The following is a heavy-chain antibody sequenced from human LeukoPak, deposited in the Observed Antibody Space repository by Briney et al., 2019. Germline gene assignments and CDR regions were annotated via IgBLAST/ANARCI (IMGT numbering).Heavy chain of an antibody. Sequence: ASVKVSCKASGYSFIGYYIHWVRQAPGQGLEWMGWIHPNSGGANYAQKFQGRVTLTRDTSISTAYMELSSLRSDDTAVYYCAKSGSSSWYWEWFDPWGQGTLVTVSS. J-gene: IGHJ5*02. CDR2: IHPNSGGA. CDR3: AKSGSSSWYWEWFDP. CDR1: GYSFIGYY. V-gene: IGHV1-2*02. D-gene: IGHD6-13*01.